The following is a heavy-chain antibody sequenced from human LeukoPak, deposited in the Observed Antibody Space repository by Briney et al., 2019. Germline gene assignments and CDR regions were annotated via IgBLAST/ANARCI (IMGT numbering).Heavy chain of an antibody. V-gene: IGHV3-48*03. CDR2: ISSSGSTK. Sequence: PGGSLRLSCAASGFTFSNYEMNWVRQAPGKGLEWVSYISSSGSTKYHADSVKGRFTISRDNAKNSLYLQMNSLRAEDTAVYYCARERYCSGGSCLHYYYYYYMDVWGKGTTVTISS. D-gene: IGHD2-15*01. CDR1: GFTFSNYE. J-gene: IGHJ6*03. CDR3: ARERYCSGGSCLHYYYYYYMDV.